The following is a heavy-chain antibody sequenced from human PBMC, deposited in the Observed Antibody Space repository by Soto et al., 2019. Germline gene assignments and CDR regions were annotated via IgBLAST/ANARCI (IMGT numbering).Heavy chain of an antibody. CDR1: GGTFSSYA. D-gene: IGHD5-12*01. CDR3: AREGGSLMATRRFDY. J-gene: IGHJ4*02. V-gene: IGHV1-69*13. Sequence: AVKVSCKASGGTFSSYAISWVRQAPGQGLEWMGGIIPIFGTANYAQKFQGRVTITADESTSTAYMELSSLRSEDTAVYYCAREGGSLMATRRFDYWGQGTLVTVSS. CDR2: IIPIFGTA.